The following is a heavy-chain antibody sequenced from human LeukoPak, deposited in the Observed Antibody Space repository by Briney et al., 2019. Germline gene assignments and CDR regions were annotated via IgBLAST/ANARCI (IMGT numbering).Heavy chain of an antibody. Sequence: PSETLSLTCAVYGGSFSGYYWSWIRQPPGKGLEWIGEINHSGSTNYNPSLKSRVTISVDTSKNQFSLKLSSVTAADTAVYYCVRAWGIAAAGSIDPWGQGTLVTVSS. V-gene: IGHV4-34*01. J-gene: IGHJ5*02. CDR2: INHSGST. CDR1: GGSFSGYY. D-gene: IGHD6-13*01. CDR3: VRAWGIAAAGSIDP.